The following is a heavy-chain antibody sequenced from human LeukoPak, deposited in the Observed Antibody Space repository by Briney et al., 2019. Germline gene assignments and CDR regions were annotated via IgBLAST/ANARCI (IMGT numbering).Heavy chain of an antibody. CDR2: ISSSSSYI. CDR3: ARDGNVIVVWRGYMDV. Sequence: KPGGSLRLSCAASGFTFSSYSMNWVRQAPGKGLEWVSSISSSSSYIYYADSVKGRFTISRDNAKNSLYLQMNSLRAEDTAVYYCARDGNVIVVWRGYMDVWGKGTTVTVSS. CDR1: GFTFSSYS. D-gene: IGHD1-26*01. V-gene: IGHV3-21*01. J-gene: IGHJ6*03.